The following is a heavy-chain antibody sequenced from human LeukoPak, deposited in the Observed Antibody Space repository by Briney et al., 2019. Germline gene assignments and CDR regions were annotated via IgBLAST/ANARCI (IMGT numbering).Heavy chain of an antibody. CDR1: GFTVSSSY. V-gene: IGHV3-53*01. J-gene: IGHJ3*02. CDR2: IYSGGST. D-gene: IGHD6-19*01. Sequence: QPGGSLRLSCAASGFTVSSSYMSWVRQAPGKGLEWVSVIYSGGSTYYADSVKGRFTISRDNSKNILYLQMNSLRAEDMAVYYCARGRREVAGDTFDMWGQGTMVTVSS. CDR3: ARGRREVAGDTFDM.